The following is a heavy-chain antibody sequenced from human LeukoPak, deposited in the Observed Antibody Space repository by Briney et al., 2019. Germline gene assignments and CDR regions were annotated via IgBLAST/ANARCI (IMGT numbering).Heavy chain of an antibody. CDR1: GFTFSTFA. Sequence: PGGSLRLSCAASGFTFSTFAMIWVRRAPGKGLEWVANIRRDGSETHYVDSVMGRFTISRDNAKNSLYLQMNSLRAEDTAVYYCARDDTHYGSSGSFYDAFDIWGQGTMVTVSS. CDR3: ARDDTHYGSSGSFYDAFDI. V-gene: IGHV3-7*01. CDR2: IRRDGSET. J-gene: IGHJ3*02. D-gene: IGHD3-22*01.